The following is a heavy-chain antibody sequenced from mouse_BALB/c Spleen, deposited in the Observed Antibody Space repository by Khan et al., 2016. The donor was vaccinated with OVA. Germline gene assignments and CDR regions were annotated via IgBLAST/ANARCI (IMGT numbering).Heavy chain of an antibody. CDR2: INPSSGYT. CDR3: AREGAYYRSDGWFAY. D-gene: IGHD2-14*01. V-gene: IGHV1-4*01. CDR1: GYTFTSYT. J-gene: IGHJ3*01. Sequence: QVQLQQSGAELERPGASVKMSCKASGYTFTSYTMHWVNQRPGQGLEWIGYINPSSGYTNYNQTFKDKATLTADKSSTTAYMQLSSLTSEDSAVYYCAREGAYYRSDGWFAYWGQGTLVTVSA.